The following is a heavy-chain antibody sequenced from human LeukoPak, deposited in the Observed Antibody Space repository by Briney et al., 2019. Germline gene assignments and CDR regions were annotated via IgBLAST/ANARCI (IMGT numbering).Heavy chain of an antibody. D-gene: IGHD2-15*01. CDR1: GYTFTSYG. Sequence: ASVKVSCKASGYTFTSYGISWVRQAPGQGLEWMGWISAYNGNTNYAQKLQGRVTMTTDTSTSTAYMELRSLRSDDTAVYYCARGRYCSGGSCAPVYYMDVWGKGTTVTISS. V-gene: IGHV1-18*01. J-gene: IGHJ6*03. CDR2: ISAYNGNT. CDR3: ARGRYCSGGSCAPVYYMDV.